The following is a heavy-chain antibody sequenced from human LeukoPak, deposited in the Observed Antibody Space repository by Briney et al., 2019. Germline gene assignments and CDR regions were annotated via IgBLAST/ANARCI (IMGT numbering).Heavy chain of an antibody. CDR2: ISGSGGST. D-gene: IGHD3-22*01. V-gene: IGHV3-23*01. CDR3: ARDRGKYYDSSGYYYDY. Sequence: GGSLRLSCAASGFTFSSYAMSWVRQAPGKGLEWVSAISGSGGSTYYADSVKGRFTISRDNAKNSLYLQMNSLRAEDTAVYYCARDRGKYYDSSGYYYDYWGQGTLVTVSS. CDR1: GFTFSSYA. J-gene: IGHJ4*02.